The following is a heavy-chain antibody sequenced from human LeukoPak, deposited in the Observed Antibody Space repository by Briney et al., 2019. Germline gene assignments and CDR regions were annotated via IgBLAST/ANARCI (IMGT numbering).Heavy chain of an antibody. V-gene: IGHV3-33*01. CDR2: IWYDGSNK. D-gene: IGHD2-8*01. CDR1: GFTFSSYG. Sequence: PGRSLRLSCAASGFTFSSYGMHWVRQAPGKGLEWVAVIWYDGSNKYYADSVKGRFTISRDNSKNTLYLQMNSLRAEDTAVYYCARVGELMVYAIHYFDYWGQGTLVTVSS. CDR3: ARVGELMVYAIHYFDY. J-gene: IGHJ4*02.